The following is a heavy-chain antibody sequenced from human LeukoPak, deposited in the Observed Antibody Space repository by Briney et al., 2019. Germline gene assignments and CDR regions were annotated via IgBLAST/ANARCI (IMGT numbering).Heavy chain of an antibody. J-gene: IGHJ4*02. Sequence: GGSLRLSCAASGFTFSRYSMSWVRQAPGKGLEWVSSISSSSSFIYYADSVKGRFTISRDNAKNSLYLQMNSLRAEDTAVYYCARDPPLGSCSTISCPHLDYWGQGTLVTVSS. CDR2: ISSSSSFI. CDR3: ARDPPLGSCSTISCPHLDY. D-gene: IGHD2-2*01. CDR1: GFTFSRYS. V-gene: IGHV3-21*01.